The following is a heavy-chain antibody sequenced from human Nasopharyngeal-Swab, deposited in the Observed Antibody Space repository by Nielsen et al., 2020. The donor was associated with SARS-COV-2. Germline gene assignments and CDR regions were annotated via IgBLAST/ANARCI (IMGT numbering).Heavy chain of an antibody. Sequence: ASVKVSCKVSGYTLTELSMHWVRQAPGKGLEWMGGFDPEDGETIYAQKFQGRVTMTEDTSTDTAYMGLSSLRSEDTAVYYCATDLPVRRSEWELLQAPYYYYGMDVWGQGTTVTVSS. J-gene: IGHJ6*02. CDR1: GYTLTELS. CDR3: ATDLPVRRSEWELLQAPYYYYGMDV. V-gene: IGHV1-24*01. CDR2: FDPEDGET. D-gene: IGHD1-26*01.